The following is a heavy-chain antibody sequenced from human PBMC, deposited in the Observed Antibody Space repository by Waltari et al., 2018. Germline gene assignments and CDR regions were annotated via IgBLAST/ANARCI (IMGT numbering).Heavy chain of an antibody. CDR3: ARDLLVKYFDY. CDR1: GFTFSSYS. Sequence: EVQLVESGGGLVKPGGSLRLSCAASGFTFSSYSMNWVRQAPGKGLEWVSSISSSSYIYYADSVKGRFTISRDNAKNSLYLQMNSLRAEDTAVYYCARDLLVKYFDYWGQGTLVTVSS. J-gene: IGHJ4*02. D-gene: IGHD2-8*02. CDR2: ISSSSYI. V-gene: IGHV3-21*01.